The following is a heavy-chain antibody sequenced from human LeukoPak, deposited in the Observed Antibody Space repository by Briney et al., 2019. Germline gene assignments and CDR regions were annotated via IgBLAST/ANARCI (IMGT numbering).Heavy chain of an antibody. CDR1: GGSFSGYY. Sequence: PSETLSLTCAVYGGSFSGYYWSWIRQPPGKGLEWIGEINHSGSTNYNPSLKSRVTISVDASKNQFSLKLTSVTAADTAVYYCTRGLTIAGTASWGQGTLVTVSS. J-gene: IGHJ5*02. CDR2: INHSGST. CDR3: TRGLTIAGTAS. D-gene: IGHD6-13*01. V-gene: IGHV4-34*01.